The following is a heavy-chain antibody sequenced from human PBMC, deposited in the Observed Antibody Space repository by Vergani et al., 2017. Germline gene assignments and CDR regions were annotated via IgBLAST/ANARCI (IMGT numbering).Heavy chain of an antibody. CDR1: GYTFSNYY. J-gene: IGHJ6*03. D-gene: IGHD4-11*01. V-gene: IGHV1-46*01. CDR2: INPSGGHT. CDR3: ASGYSNYGYYYYYMDV. Sequence: QVQVVQSGAEVKKSGASVKVSCKTSGYTFSNYYMHWVRQAPGQGLEWMGIINPSGGHTNYAQKFQGRVTITADESTSTAYMELSSLRSEDTAVYYCASGYSNYGYYYYYMDVWGKGTTVTVSS.